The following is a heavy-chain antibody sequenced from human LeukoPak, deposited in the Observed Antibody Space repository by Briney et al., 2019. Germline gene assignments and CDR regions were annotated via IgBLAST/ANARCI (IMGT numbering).Heavy chain of an antibody. CDR3: ARDYGDPEDYYGMDV. CDR2: ISYDGSNK. D-gene: IGHD4-17*01. J-gene: IGHJ6*02. V-gene: IGHV3-30*03. CDR1: GFTFSSYS. Sequence: PGGSLRLSCAASGFTFSSYSMNWVRQAPGKGLEWVAVISYDGSNKYYADSVKGRFTISRDNSKNTLYLQMNSLRAEDTAVYYCARDYGDPEDYYGMDVWGQGTTVTVSS.